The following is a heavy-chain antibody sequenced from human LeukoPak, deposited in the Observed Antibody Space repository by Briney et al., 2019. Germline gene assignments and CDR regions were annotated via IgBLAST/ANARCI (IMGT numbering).Heavy chain of an antibody. V-gene: IGHV3-33*01. J-gene: IGHJ4*02. CDR2: IWHDGSNK. Sequence: GSLRLSCAASGFTFSSYGMHWVRQAPGKGLAWVAVIWHDGSNKYYADSVKGRFTISRDNSKNTLYLQMNSLRAEDTAVYYCARVPVYDILTGPYFDYWGQGTLVTVSS. CDR1: GFTFSSYG. D-gene: IGHD3-9*01. CDR3: ARVPVYDILTGPYFDY.